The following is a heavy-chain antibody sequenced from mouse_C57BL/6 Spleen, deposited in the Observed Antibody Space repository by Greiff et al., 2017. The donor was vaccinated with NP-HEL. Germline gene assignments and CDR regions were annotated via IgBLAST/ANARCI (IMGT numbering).Heavy chain of an antibody. CDR1: GYAFSSSW. J-gene: IGHJ2*01. CDR2: IYPGDGDT. Sequence: VKLMESGPELVKPGASVKISCKASGYAFSSSWMNWVKQRPGKGLEWIGRIYPGDGDTNYNGKFKGKATLTADKSSSTAYMQLSSLTSEDSAVYFCARYYGSSPYYFDYWGQGTTLTVSS. D-gene: IGHD1-1*01. CDR3: ARYYGSSPYYFDY. V-gene: IGHV1-82*01.